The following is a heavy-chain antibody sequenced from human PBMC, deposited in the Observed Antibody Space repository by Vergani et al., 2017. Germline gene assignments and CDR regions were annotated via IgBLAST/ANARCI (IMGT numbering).Heavy chain of an antibody. CDR3: AKDLFXYDSSGYYRDAFDI. J-gene: IGHJ3*02. Sequence: EVQLLESAGGLVQPGGSLRLSCAASGFTFSSYAMSWVRQAPGKGLEWVSAISGSGGSTYYADSVKGRFTISRDNSKNTLYLQMNSLRAEDTAVYYCAKDLFXYDSSGYYRDAFDIWGQGTMVTVSS. D-gene: IGHD3-22*01. CDR2: ISGSGGST. CDR1: GFTFSSYA. V-gene: IGHV3-23*01.